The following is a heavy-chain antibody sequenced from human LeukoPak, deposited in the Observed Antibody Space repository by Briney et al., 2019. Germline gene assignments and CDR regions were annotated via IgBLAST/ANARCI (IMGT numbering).Heavy chain of an antibody. Sequence: ASVKVSCKASSFIFNNYGISWVRQAPGQGLEWMGWISVYNDNTKYSQNLQGRVTLTTDKSTNTAYMELRSLRSDDTAIYYCARAVSGGSSFFYMDVWGKGTTVTASS. CDR2: ISVYNDNT. D-gene: IGHD2-15*01. V-gene: IGHV1-18*01. J-gene: IGHJ6*03. CDR3: ARAVSGGSSFFYMDV. CDR1: SFIFNNYG.